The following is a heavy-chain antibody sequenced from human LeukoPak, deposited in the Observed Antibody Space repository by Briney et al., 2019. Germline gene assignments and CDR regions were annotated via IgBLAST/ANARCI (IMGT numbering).Heavy chain of an antibody. V-gene: IGHV3-23*01. D-gene: IGHD1-26*01. Sequence: GGSLRLSCAASGFTFTSYAVSWVRQAPGKGLEWVSSITGSGDTTYYADSVKGRFTISRDNSKNTLDLQMNSLRAEDTAVYHCARDGGSYLQPTDYWGQGTLVAVSS. CDR3: ARDGGSYLQPTDY. J-gene: IGHJ4*02. CDR2: ITGSGDTT. CDR1: GFTFTSYA.